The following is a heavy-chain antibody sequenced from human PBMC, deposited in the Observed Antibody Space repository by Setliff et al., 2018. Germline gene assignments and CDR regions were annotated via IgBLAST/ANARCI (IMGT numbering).Heavy chain of an antibody. CDR2: IYPGDSDT. CDR3: ARQARYSSSWYMGGYFDY. V-gene: IGHV5-51*01. CDR1: GYSFTSYW. Sequence: GESLKISCKGSGYSFTSYWIGWVRQMPGKGLEWMGIIYPGDSDTRYSPSFQGQVTISADKSISTAYLQWSSLKASDTAMYYCARQARYSSSWYMGGYFDYWGQGTLVTV. J-gene: IGHJ4*02. D-gene: IGHD6-13*01.